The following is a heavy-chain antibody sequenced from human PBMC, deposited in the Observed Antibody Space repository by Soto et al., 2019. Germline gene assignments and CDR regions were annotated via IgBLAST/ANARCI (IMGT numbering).Heavy chain of an antibody. CDR1: GGSFSGYY. D-gene: IGHD6-13*01. J-gene: IGHJ4*02. Sequence: SETLSLTCAVYGGSFSGYYWSWIRQPPGKGLEWIGEINHSGSTNYNPSLKSRVTISVDSSKNQFSLKLDSVTPADTAVYYCARVRGTAGKRYFDYWGPGTLVTVSS. CDR3: ARVRGTAGKRYFDY. V-gene: IGHV4-34*01. CDR2: INHSGST.